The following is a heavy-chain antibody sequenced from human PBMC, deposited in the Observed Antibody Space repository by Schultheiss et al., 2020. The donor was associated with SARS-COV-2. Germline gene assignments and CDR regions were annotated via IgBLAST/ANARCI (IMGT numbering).Heavy chain of an antibody. V-gene: IGHV3-30*03. CDR3: ARDVAGTDY. CDR2: ISYDGSNK. CDR1: GFTFSDYY. D-gene: IGHD6-13*01. Sequence: GESLKISCVASGFTFSDYYMSWIRQAPGKGLEWVAVISYDGSNKYYADSVEGRFTMSRDNSKNTLYLQMNSLSAEDTAVYYCARDVAGTDYWGQGTLVTVSS. J-gene: IGHJ4*02.